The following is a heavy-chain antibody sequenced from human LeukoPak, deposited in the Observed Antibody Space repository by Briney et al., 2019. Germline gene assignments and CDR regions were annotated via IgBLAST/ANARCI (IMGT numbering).Heavy chain of an antibody. J-gene: IGHJ4*02. V-gene: IGHV3-30*18. Sequence: GGSLRLSCAASGFTFSSYGMHWVRQAPGKGLEWVAVISYDGSNKYYADSVKGRFTIYRDNSKNTLYLQMNSLRAEDTAVYYCAKDRYSSGWTGGDYWGQGTLVTVSS. D-gene: IGHD6-19*01. CDR2: ISYDGSNK. CDR1: GFTFSSYG. CDR3: AKDRYSSGWTGGDY.